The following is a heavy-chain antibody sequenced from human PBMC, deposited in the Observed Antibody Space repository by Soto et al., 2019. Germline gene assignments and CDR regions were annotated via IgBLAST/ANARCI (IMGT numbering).Heavy chain of an antibody. V-gene: IGHV4-59*08. D-gene: IGHD6-19*01. CDR2: INYSGST. CDR3: ARLVVAVAGYAFDI. CDR1: GGSISSYY. J-gene: IGHJ3*02. Sequence: ETLSLTCTVSGGSISSYYWSWIRQPPGKGLKWIGYINYSGSTNYNPSLKSRVTISVDTSKNQFSLKLSSVTAADTAVYYCARLVVAVAGYAFDIWGQGTMVTVSS.